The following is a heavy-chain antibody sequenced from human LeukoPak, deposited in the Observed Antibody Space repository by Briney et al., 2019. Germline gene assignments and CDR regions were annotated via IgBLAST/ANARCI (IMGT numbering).Heavy chain of an antibody. D-gene: IGHD6-19*01. CDR2: IKQDGSDK. Sequence: GGSLRLSCAASGFTFSSYWMTWVRQAPGKGLAWVADIKQDGSDKYYVDSVKGRFTISRDNSKNSLYLQMNSLSAEDTAVYYCARHSSGWWDAFDFWGQGTLVVVSS. V-gene: IGHV3-7*05. CDR1: GFTFSSYW. CDR3: ARHSSGWWDAFDF. J-gene: IGHJ4*01.